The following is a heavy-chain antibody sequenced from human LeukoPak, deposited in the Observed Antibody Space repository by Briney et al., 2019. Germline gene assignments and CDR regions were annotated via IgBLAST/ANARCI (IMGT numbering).Heavy chain of an antibody. CDR2: IRSKAYGGTT. V-gene: IGHV3-49*03. J-gene: IGHJ3*02. CDR1: GFTVGDYA. D-gene: IGHD1-1*01. Sequence: GRSLRLSCTASGFTVGDYAMSWFRQAPGKGLEWVGFIRSKAYGGTTEYAASVKGGFTISRDDSKSIAYLQMNSLKTEDTAVYYCTNGAFDIWGQGTTVTVSS. CDR3: TNGAFDI.